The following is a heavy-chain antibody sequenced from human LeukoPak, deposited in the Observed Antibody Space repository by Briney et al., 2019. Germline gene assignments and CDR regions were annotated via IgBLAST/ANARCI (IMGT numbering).Heavy chain of an antibody. CDR3: ARGYSYGFGYFDY. J-gene: IGHJ4*02. CDR1: GGTFSSYT. D-gene: IGHD5-18*01. CDR2: IIPILGIA. V-gene: IGHV1-69*02. Sequence: SVKVSCKASGGTFSSYTISWVRQAPGQGLEWMGRIIPILGIANYAQKFQGRVTITADKSTSTAYMELSSLRSEDTAVYYRARGYSYGFGYFDYWGQGTLVTVSS.